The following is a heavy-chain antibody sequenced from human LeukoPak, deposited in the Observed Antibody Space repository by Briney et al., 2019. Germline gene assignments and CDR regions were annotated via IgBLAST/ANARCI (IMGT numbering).Heavy chain of an antibody. D-gene: IGHD3-3*01. CDR1: GFTFNSYA. J-gene: IGHJ4*02. Sequence: TGGSLRLSCGASGFTFNSYAMGWVRQAPGRGPAWVSTISGAGGTTYYTDSVKGRFTISRDNSKNTLYLQMNSLRAEDTAVYYCAREGAVGKTIFGVVMESNWGQGTLVTVSS. CDR3: AREGAVGKTIFGVVMESN. CDR2: ISGAGGTT. V-gene: IGHV3-23*01.